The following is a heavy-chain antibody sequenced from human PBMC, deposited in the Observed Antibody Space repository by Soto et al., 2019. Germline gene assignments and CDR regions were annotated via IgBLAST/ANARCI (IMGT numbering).Heavy chain of an antibody. J-gene: IGHJ3*02. CDR1: GYTLTELS. CDR3: ATCLGSGGLLAI. CDR2: FDPEDGET. V-gene: IGHV1-24*01. D-gene: IGHD3-10*01. Sequence: ASVKVSCKVSGYTLTELSMHWVRQAPGKGLEWMGGFDPEDGETIYAQKFQGRVTMTEDTSTDTAYMELSSLRSEDTAVYYCATCLGSGGLLAICGQGTMVPGSS.